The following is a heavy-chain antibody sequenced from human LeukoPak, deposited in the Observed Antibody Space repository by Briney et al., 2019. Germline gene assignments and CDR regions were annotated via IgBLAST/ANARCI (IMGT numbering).Heavy chain of an antibody. CDR1: GYTFTGYY. V-gene: IGHV1-2*02. CDR3: AVARWSSSSWYTYYFDY. CDR2: INPNSGGT. D-gene: IGHD6-13*01. Sequence: GASVKVSCKASGYTFTGYYMHWVRQAPGQGLEWMGWINPNSGGTNYAQKFQGRVTMTRDTSISTAYMELSRLRSDDTAVYYCAVARWSSSSWYTYYFDYWGQGTLVTVSS. J-gene: IGHJ4*02.